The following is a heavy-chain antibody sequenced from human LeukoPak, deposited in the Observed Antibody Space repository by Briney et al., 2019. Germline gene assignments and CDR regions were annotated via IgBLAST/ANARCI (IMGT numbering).Heavy chain of an antibody. CDR3: ARDLHYWAAMDV. J-gene: IGHJ6*02. CDR1: GFTFSGYA. Sequence: GGSLRLSCAASGFTFSGYAMSWVRQAPGKGLEWVSGFGSDGKTHYAESVQGRFAISRDPSKTTLYLQMHSLRTEDTALYYCARDLHYWAAMDVWGQGTTVTVSS. D-gene: IGHD2-8*02. V-gene: IGHV3-23*01. CDR2: FGSDGKT.